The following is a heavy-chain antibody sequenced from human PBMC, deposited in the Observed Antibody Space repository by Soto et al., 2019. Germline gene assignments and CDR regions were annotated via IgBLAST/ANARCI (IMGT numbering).Heavy chain of an antibody. V-gene: IGHV4-59*01. J-gene: IGHJ4*02. D-gene: IGHD1-26*01. Sequence: SETLSLTCTVSGGSISSYYWSWIRQPPGKGLEWIGYIYYSGSTNYNPSLKSRVTISVDTSKNQFSLKLSSVAAADTAVYYCATSIVGATGGFDYWGQGTQVTVSS. CDR3: ATSIVGATGGFDY. CDR1: GGSISSYY. CDR2: IYYSGST.